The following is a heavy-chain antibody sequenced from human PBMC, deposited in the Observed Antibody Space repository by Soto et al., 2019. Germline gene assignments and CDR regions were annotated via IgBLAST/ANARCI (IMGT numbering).Heavy chain of an antibody. CDR3: AKSIRGSYYYYYYGMDV. J-gene: IGHJ6*02. CDR2: INHSGST. D-gene: IGHD1-26*01. V-gene: IGHV4-34*01. Sequence: TLSLTCAVYGGSFSGYYWSWIRQPPGKGLEWIGEINHSGSTNYNPSLKSRVTISVDTSKNQFSLKLSSVTAADTAVYYCAKSIRGSYYYYYYGMDVWGQGTTVTVSS. CDR1: GGSFSGYY.